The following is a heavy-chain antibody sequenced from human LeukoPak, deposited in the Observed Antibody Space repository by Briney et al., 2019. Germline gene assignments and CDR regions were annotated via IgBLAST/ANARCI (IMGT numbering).Heavy chain of an antibody. CDR1: GFTFSSYS. D-gene: IGHD5-18*01. J-gene: IGHJ4*02. CDR3: ARSRIQSWPLDY. V-gene: IGHV3-21*01. Sequence: PGGSLRLSCAASGFTFSSYSMNWVRQPPGKGLEWVSSISISSSYIYYADSVKGRFTISRDNAKNSLYLQMNRLRAEDTAVYYCARSRIQSWPLDYWGQGTLVTVSS. CDR2: ISISSSYI.